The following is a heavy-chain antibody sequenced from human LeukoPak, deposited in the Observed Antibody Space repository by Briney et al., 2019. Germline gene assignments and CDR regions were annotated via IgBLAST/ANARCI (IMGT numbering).Heavy chain of an antibody. D-gene: IGHD6-19*01. J-gene: IGHJ4*02. Sequence: GGSLRLSCAASGFIFSQYSMNWVRQAPGKGLEWVSSISSSSSYIYYADSVKGRFTISRDNAKNSLYLQMNSLRAEDTAVYYCARDRRAGTFNYWGQGTLVTVSS. CDR1: GFIFSQYS. CDR3: ARDRRAGTFNY. V-gene: IGHV3-21*01. CDR2: ISSSSSYI.